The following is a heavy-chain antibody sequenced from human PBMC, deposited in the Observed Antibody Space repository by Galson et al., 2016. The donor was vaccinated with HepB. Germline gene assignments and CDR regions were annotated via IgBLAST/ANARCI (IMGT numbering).Heavy chain of an antibody. CDR1: GFTFDDYG. CDR3: VRGRTIYFGYVMDG. CDR2: INWNGGKK. V-gene: IGHV3-20*04. J-gene: IGHJ6*02. D-gene: IGHD3-3*01. Sequence: SLRLSCAASGFTFDDYGMSWVRQVPGKGLEWVSGINWNGGKKGYADSVKGRFTISRDNAKNSLYLQMNSLRAEDTALYFCVRGRTIYFGYVMDGWGQGTTVTVSS.